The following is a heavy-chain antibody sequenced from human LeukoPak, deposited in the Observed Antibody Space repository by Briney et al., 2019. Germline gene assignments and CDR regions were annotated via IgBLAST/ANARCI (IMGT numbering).Heavy chain of an antibody. Sequence: SETLSLTCAVYGGSFSGYYWSWIRQPPGKGLEWIGEINHSGSTNYNPSLKSRVTISVDTSKNQFSLKLSSVTAADTAVYYCARIGYSYAYDAFDIWGQGTVVTVSS. D-gene: IGHD5-18*01. CDR2: INHSGST. CDR3: ARIGYSYAYDAFDI. J-gene: IGHJ3*02. CDR1: GGSFSGYY. V-gene: IGHV4-34*01.